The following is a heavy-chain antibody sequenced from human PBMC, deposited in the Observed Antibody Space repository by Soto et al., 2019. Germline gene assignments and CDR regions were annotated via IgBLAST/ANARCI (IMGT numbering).Heavy chain of an antibody. CDR2: ISYDGSNK. D-gene: IGHD6-13*01. CDR3: AKDPGIAAAGTRYFQH. J-gene: IGHJ1*01. Sequence: PRLSCAASGFTFSSYGMHWVRQAPGKGLEWVAVISYDGSNKYYADSVKGRFTISRDNSKNTLYLQMNSLRAEDTAVYYCAKDPGIAAAGTRYFQHWGQGXLVTVSS. V-gene: IGHV3-30*18. CDR1: GFTFSSYG.